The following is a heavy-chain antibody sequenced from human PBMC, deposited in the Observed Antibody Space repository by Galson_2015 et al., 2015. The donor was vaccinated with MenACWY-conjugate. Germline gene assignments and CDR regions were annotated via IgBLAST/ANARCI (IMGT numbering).Heavy chain of an antibody. CDR2: IKQDGSQK. D-gene: IGHD1-1*01. Sequence: SLRLSCAASGFTFSKYWMKWVRQAPGKGLEWVASIKQDGSQKYYMDSVKDRFTISRDNPKNSLSLEMNTLRVEDTAIYFCARPLGVDNDSKSRYRALDIWGQGTLVSVSS. J-gene: IGHJ3*02. CDR3: ARPLGVDNDSKSRYRALDI. V-gene: IGHV3-7*03. CDR1: GFTFSKYW.